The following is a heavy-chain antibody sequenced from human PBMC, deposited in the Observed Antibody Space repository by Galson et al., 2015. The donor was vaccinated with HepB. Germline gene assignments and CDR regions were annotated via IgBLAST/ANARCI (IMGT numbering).Heavy chain of an antibody. V-gene: IGHV3-53*01. Sequence: SLRLSCAASGFTVSSNYMSWVRQAPGKGLEWVSVIYSGGSTYYADSVKGRFTISRDNSKNTLYLQMNSLRAEDTAVYYCARIGSGWWYFDYWGQGTLVTVSS. J-gene: IGHJ4*02. CDR2: IYSGGST. CDR3: ARIGSGWWYFDY. CDR1: GFTVSSNY. D-gene: IGHD6-19*01.